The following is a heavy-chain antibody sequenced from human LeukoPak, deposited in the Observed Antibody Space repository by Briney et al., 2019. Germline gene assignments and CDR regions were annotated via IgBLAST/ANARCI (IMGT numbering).Heavy chain of an antibody. Sequence: SETLSLTCAVYGGSFSGYYWSWIRQPPGKGLEWIGYIYYSGSTNYNPSLKSRVTISVDTSKNQFSLKLSSVTAADTAVYYCARGWVEQWLALGGFDYYYGMDVWGQGTTVTVSS. D-gene: IGHD6-19*01. CDR1: GGSFSGYY. CDR3: ARGWVEQWLALGGFDYYYGMDV. CDR2: IYYSGST. J-gene: IGHJ6*02. V-gene: IGHV4-59*12.